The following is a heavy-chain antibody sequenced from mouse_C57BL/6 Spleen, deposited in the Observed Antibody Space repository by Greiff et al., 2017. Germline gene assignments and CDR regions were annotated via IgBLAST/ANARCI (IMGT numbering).Heavy chain of an antibody. CDR2: IYPSDSET. CDR1: GYTFTSYW. V-gene: IGHV1-61*01. D-gene: IGHD2-2*01. J-gene: IGHJ3*01. CDR3: ARAGYYGYDGSWFAY. Sequence: QVHVKQPGAELVRPGSSVKLSCKASGYTFTSYWMDWVKQRPGQGLEWIGNIYPSDSETHYNQKFKDKATLTVDKSSSTAYMQLSSLTSEDSAVYYCARAGYYGYDGSWFAYWGQGTLVTVSA.